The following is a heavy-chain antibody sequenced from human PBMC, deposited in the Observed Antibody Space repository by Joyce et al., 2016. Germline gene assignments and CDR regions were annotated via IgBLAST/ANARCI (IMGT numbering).Heavy chain of an antibody. CDR1: GFTFTNYA. J-gene: IGHJ4*02. V-gene: IGHV3-23*01. D-gene: IGHD2-2*01. Sequence: EEQLLESGGGLVQPGGSLRLSCAASGFTFTNYAMTWVRQAPGKGLEWVTGVGGSGDSTHYADSVKGRFTISRDNSKNTLYLQMKSLRAEDTAVYYCAKGEDIVVVPAASSYWGQGTLVTVSS. CDR2: VGGSGDST. CDR3: AKGEDIVVVPAASSY.